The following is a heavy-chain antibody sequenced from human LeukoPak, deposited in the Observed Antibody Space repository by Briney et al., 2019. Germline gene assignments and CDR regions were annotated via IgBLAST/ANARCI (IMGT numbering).Heavy chain of an antibody. CDR1: GYTFTGYY. V-gene: IGHV1-2*02. D-gene: IGHD3-22*01. CDR3: ARDGSYYDFAYISFDY. J-gene: IGHJ4*02. Sequence: GASVKVSCKASGYTFTGYYMHWVRQAPGQGLEWMGWINPNSGGTNYAQKFQGRVTMTRDTSISTAYMELRSLRSDDTAVYYCARDGSYYDFAYISFDYWGQGTLVTVSS. CDR2: INPNSGGT.